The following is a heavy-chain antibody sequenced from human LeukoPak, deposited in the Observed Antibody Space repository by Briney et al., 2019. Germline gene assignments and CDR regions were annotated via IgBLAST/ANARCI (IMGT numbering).Heavy chain of an antibody. CDR2: ITGRGAST. CDR1: GFTFSSYA. V-gene: IGHV3-23*01. J-gene: IGHJ6*02. Sequence: GGSLRLSCAASGFTFSSYAMSWVRQAPGKGLEWVSAITGRGASTYYADSVKGRFTISRDNSKNTLYLQMNTLRAEDTAIYYCARDRYRSGCMDVWGQGTTVTVS. D-gene: IGHD6-19*01. CDR3: ARDRYRSGCMDV.